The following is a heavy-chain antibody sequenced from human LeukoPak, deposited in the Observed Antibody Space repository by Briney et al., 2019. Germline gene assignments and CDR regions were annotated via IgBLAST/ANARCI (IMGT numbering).Heavy chain of an antibody. CDR1: GYTFTSYG. D-gene: IGHD3-22*01. J-gene: IGHJ4*02. CDR2: ISAYNGST. Sequence: ASVKVSCKASGYTFTSYGISWVRQAPGQGLEWMGWISAYNGSTNYAQKLQGRVTMTTDTSTSTAYMELRSLRSDDTAVYYCARGDYYDSSGYFDYWGQGTLVTVSS. CDR3: ARGDYYDSSGYFDY. V-gene: IGHV1-18*01.